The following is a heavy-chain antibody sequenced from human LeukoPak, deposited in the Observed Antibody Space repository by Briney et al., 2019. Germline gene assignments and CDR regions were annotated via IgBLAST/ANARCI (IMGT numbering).Heavy chain of an antibody. D-gene: IGHD3-22*01. V-gene: IGHV4-38-2*02. CDR1: GYSISSGYY. CDR2: IYHSGST. CDR3: ARDSTYYYDSSGYSDAFDI. Sequence: PSETLSLTCTVSGYSISSGYYWGWIRQPPGKGLEWIGSIYHSGSTYYNPSLKSRVTISVDTSKSQFSLKLSSVTAADTAVYYCARDSTYYYDSSGYSDAFDIWGQGTMVTVSS. J-gene: IGHJ3*02.